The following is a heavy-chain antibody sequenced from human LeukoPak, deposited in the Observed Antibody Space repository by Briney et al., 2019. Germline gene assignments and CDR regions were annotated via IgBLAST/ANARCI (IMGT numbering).Heavy chain of an antibody. D-gene: IGHD3-10*01. V-gene: IGHV4-59*12. CDR3: ARTLGSTSYSLIYT. Sequence: PSETLSLTCTVSGGSISSYYGSWIRHPPGKGLERIGYIYYSGSTNYNPSLKSRVTISVDTSKNQFSLKLSSVTAADTAVYYCARTLGSTSYSLIYTWGQGTLVIVSS. CDR1: GGSISSYY. J-gene: IGHJ4*02. CDR2: IYYSGST.